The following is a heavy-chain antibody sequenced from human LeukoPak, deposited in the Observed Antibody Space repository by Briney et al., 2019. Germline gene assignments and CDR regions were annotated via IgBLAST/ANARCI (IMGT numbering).Heavy chain of an antibody. CDR1: GFTFSSYA. Sequence: GGSLRLSCAASGFTFSSYAMSWVRQAPGKGLEWVSAISGSGGSTYYADSVKGRFTTSRDNSKNTLYLQMNSLRAEDTAVYYCAKDLYSSGWYYYFDYWGQGTLVTVSS. J-gene: IGHJ4*02. V-gene: IGHV3-23*01. D-gene: IGHD6-19*01. CDR3: AKDLYSSGWYYYFDY. CDR2: ISGSGGST.